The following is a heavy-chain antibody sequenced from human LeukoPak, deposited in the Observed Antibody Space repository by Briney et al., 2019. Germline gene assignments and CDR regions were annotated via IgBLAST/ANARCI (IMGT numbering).Heavy chain of an antibody. CDR1: GGSISSYY. V-gene: IGHV4-59*08. Sequence: SETLSLTCTVSGGSISSYYWSWIRQPPGKRLEWIGYIYYSGSTNYDPSLKSRVTISVDTSKNQFSLKLSSVTAADTAVYYCARSPGDYWGQGTLVTVSS. CDR3: ARSPGDY. CDR2: IYYSGST. J-gene: IGHJ4*02. D-gene: IGHD1-14*01.